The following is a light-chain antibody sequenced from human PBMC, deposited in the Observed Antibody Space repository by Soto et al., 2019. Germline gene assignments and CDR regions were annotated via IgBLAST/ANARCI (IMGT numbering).Light chain of an antibody. V-gene: IGLV1-44*01. J-gene: IGLJ3*02. Sequence: QSVLTQPPSASGTPGQRVTIFCSGSNSNIGSHTVNWYQQLPGTAPKLLMYSNNQRPSGVPDRFSGSKSGTSASLAISGLQSEDEADYYCSVWDDSLNGWVFGDGTKLTVL. CDR1: NSNIGSHT. CDR3: SVWDDSLNGWV. CDR2: SNN.